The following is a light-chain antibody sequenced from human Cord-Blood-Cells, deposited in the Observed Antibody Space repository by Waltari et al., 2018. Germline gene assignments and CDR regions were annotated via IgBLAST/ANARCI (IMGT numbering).Light chain of an antibody. V-gene: IGLV1-40*01. Sequence: QSVLTQPPSVSGAPGQRVTISCTGSSSNIGAGYDVHWYQQLPGTAPKLLIYGNSNRPFGVPARFSGSKSGTSASLAITGLQAEDEADYYCQSYDSSLNWVFGGGTKLTVL. J-gene: IGLJ3*02. CDR1: SSNIGAGYD. CDR3: QSYDSSLNWV. CDR2: GNS.